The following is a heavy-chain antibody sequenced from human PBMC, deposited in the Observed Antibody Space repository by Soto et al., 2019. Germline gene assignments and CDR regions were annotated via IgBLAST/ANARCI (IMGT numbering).Heavy chain of an antibody. Sequence: QVHLVQSGAEVRKHGASVKVSCKASGYTCSSYAMHWVRQAPGQRLEWRGWINAGYGNTKSSQKFQDRVTISRDTSASTAYMELTSLRSEDTAVYYWARDTGDGTFDFWGQGTLVTVSS. CDR2: INAGYGNT. D-gene: IGHD7-27*01. V-gene: IGHV1-3*01. CDR1: GYTCSSYA. CDR3: ARDTGDGTFDF. J-gene: IGHJ4*02.